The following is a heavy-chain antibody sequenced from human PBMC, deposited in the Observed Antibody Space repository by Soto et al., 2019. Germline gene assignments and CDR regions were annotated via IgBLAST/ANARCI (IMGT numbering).Heavy chain of an antibody. Sequence: PGGSLRLSCAASGFTFSSYAMHWVRQAPGKGLEWVAVISYDGSNKYYADSVKGRFTISRDNSKNTLYLQMNSLRAEDTAVYYCAIYYFDYWGQGTLVTVSS. CDR1: GFTFSSYA. D-gene: IGHD3-3*02. J-gene: IGHJ4*02. CDR3: AIYYFDY. V-gene: IGHV3-30-3*01. CDR2: ISYDGSNK.